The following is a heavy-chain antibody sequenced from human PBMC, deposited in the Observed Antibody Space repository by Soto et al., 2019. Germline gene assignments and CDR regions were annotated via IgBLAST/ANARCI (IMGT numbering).Heavy chain of an antibody. CDR2: ISWNSGSI. CDR3: AKAGSGAFDI. CDR1: GFTFDDYA. J-gene: IGHJ3*02. Sequence: QPVGSLRLSCAASGFTFDDYAMHWVRQAPGKGLEWVSGISWNSGSIGYADSVKGRFTISRDNAKNSLYLQMNSLRAEDTALYYCAKAGSGAFDIWGQGTMVTVSS. D-gene: IGHD3-10*01. V-gene: IGHV3-9*01.